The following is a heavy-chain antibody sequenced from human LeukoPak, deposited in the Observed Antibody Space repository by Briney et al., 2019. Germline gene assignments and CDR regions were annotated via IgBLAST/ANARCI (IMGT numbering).Heavy chain of an antibody. CDR3: AKQGASVPAAIGDNFDY. V-gene: IGHV3-23*01. CDR1: GFTFSSYA. Sequence: GGSLRLSCAASGFTFSSYAMSWVRQAPGKGLEWVSAISGSGGSTYYADSVKGRFTISRDNSKSTLYLQMNSLRAEDMAVYYCAKQGASVPAAIGDNFDYWGQGTLVTVSS. CDR2: ISGSGGST. D-gene: IGHD2-2*02. J-gene: IGHJ4*02.